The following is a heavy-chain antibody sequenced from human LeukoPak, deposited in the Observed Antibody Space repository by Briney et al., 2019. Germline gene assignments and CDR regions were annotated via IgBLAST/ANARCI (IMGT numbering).Heavy chain of an antibody. CDR2: ISSSSSYT. CDR3: AREIVGAVDY. J-gene: IGHJ4*02. Sequence: GGSLRLSCAASGFTFSDYYMSWIRQAPGNGLEWVSYISSSSSYTNYADSVKGRFTISRDNAKNSLYLQMNSLRAEDTAVYYCAREIVGAVDYWGQGTLVTVSS. D-gene: IGHD1-26*01. V-gene: IGHV3-11*06. CDR1: GFTFSDYY.